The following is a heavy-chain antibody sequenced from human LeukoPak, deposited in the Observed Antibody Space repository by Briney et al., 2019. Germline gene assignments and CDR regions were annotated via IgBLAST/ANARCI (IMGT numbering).Heavy chain of an antibody. Sequence: GGSLRLSCAVSGITLSNYGMSWVRQAPGKGLEWVAGIRDSGGRTNYADSVKGRLTISRDNPKNTLHLQMNSLRAEDTAVYFCAKRGVVIRVILVGFHKEAYYFDSWGQGALVTVSS. V-gene: IGHV3-23*01. D-gene: IGHD3-22*01. CDR3: AKRGVVIRVILVGFHKEAYYFDS. CDR1: GITLSNYG. J-gene: IGHJ4*02. CDR2: IRDSGGRT.